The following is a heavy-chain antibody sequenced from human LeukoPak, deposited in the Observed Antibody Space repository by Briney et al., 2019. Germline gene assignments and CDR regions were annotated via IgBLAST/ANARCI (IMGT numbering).Heavy chain of an antibody. D-gene: IGHD1-26*01. Sequence: KPSETLSLTCTVSGGSISGFYWSWFRQPAGKGLEWIGRIYTSGSPNYNPSLKSRVTISLDKSTNQFSLNLSSVTAADTAMYYCARDGGSYFRYYMDVWGKGTTVTVSS. CDR2: IYTSGSP. CDR3: ARDGGSYFRYYMDV. V-gene: IGHV4-4*07. J-gene: IGHJ6*03. CDR1: GGSISGFY.